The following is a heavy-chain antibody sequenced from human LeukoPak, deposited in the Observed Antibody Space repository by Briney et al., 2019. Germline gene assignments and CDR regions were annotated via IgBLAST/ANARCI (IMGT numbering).Heavy chain of an antibody. D-gene: IGHD3-10*01. CDR1: GLTFSSYG. CDR2: IRYDGSNK. Sequence: GGSLRLSCAASGLTFSSYGMHWVRQAPGKGLEWVAFIRYDGSNKYYADSVKGRLTISRDNSKNTLYLQMNSLRAEDTAVYYCAKAVSMVRGKVADYWGQGTLVTVSS. CDR3: AKAVSMVRGKVADY. V-gene: IGHV3-30*02. J-gene: IGHJ4*02.